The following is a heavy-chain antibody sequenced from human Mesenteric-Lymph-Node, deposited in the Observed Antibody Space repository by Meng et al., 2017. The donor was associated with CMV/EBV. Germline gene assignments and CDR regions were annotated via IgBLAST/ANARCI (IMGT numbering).Heavy chain of an antibody. V-gene: IGHV3-23*03. Sequence: GESLKISCAASGFTFSTNAMSWVRQAPGKGPEWVSVIYTGGNNTNYADSVKGRFTISRDNSKNTLYLQMNSLRAEDTAVYYCAKDLSAYYDIWSGFDYWGQGTLVTVSS. J-gene: IGHJ4*02. CDR1: GFTFSTNA. D-gene: IGHD3-3*01. CDR2: IYTGGNNT. CDR3: AKDLSAYYDIWSGFDY.